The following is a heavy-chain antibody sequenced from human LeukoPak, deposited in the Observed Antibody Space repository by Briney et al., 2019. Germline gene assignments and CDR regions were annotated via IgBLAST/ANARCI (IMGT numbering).Heavy chain of an antibody. D-gene: IGHD6-13*01. CDR3: ARGDGTCCPFNAFDV. V-gene: IGHV3-48*03. CDR2: ISISASSI. J-gene: IGHJ3*01. CDR1: GFTFSDFE. Sequence: GGSLRLSCAASGFTFSDFEMNWIRQAPGQGLEWVSYISISASSIYYLDSVMGRFTISRDNAKNSLHLQMNNLRAEDTAVYYCARGDGTCCPFNAFDVFGQGTVVTVSS.